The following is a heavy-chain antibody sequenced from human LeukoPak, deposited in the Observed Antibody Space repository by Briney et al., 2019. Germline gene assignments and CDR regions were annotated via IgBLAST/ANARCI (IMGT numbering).Heavy chain of an antibody. J-gene: IGHJ4*02. CDR1: GFTFSNYG. V-gene: IGHV3-30*02. CDR3: ARGTSSWFYVDF. Sequence: GGSLRLSCAASGFTFSNYGMHWVRQAPGKGLEWVAFIRYDGSNKYYADSVKGRFTISRDNSKNTLYLQMNSLRPEDAAVYYCARGTSSWFYVDFWGQGTLVTVSS. CDR2: IRYDGSNK. D-gene: IGHD6-13*01.